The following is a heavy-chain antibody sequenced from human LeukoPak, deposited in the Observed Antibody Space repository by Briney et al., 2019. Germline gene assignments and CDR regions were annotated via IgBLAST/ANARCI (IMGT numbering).Heavy chain of an antibody. CDR3: ARGTHSGWYGYYYYGMDV. J-gene: IGHJ6*02. CDR1: GGSFSGYY. D-gene: IGHD6-19*01. Sequence: PSETLSLTCAVYGGSFSGYYWSWIRQPPGKGLEWIGEINHSGSTNYNPSLKSRVTISVDTSKNQFSLKLSSVTAADTAVYYCARGTHSGWYGYYYYGMDVWGQGTMVTVSS. CDR2: INHSGST. V-gene: IGHV4-34*01.